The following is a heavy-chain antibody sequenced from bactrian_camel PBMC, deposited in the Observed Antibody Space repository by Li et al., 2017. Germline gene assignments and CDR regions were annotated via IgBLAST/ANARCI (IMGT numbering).Heavy chain of an antibody. CDR1: GFTFSNYG. V-gene: IGHV3S40*01. CDR2: INSGGGTT. J-gene: IGHJ4*01. CDR3: VRSDGNWDFAD. Sequence: VQLVESGGGLVQPGGSLRLSCVASGFTFSNYGMSWVRQAPGKGLEWVSAINSGGGTTYYADSVKGRFTTSRDDAMNMVYLQMNSLKPEDTAVYYCVRSDGNWDFADWGQGTQVTVS. D-gene: IGHD8*01.